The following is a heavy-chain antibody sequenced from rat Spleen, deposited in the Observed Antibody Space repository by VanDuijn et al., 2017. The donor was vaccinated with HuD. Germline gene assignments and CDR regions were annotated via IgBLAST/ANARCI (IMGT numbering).Heavy chain of an antibody. J-gene: IGHJ2*01. CDR2: ISAGGDST. D-gene: IGHD1-6*01. Sequence: EVQLVESGGGLVQPGRSLKLSCAASGFTFSNYYMAWVRQAPTKGLEWFAYISAGGDSTYYRDSVKGRFTVSRDNGQNTLYLQMDSLRSEDTATYYCARRHYGYTDYFDYWGQGVMVTVSS. CDR3: ARRHYGYTDYFDY. V-gene: IGHV5-25*01. CDR1: GFTFSNYY.